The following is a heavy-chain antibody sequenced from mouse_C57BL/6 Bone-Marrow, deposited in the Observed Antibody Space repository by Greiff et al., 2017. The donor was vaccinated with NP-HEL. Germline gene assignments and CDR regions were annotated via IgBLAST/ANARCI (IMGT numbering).Heavy chain of an antibody. D-gene: IGHD2-4*01. J-gene: IGHJ3*01. CDR2: INPGRGGT. CDR1: GYAFTNYL. V-gene: IGHV1-54*01. Sequence: QVQLQQSGAELVRPGTSVKVSCKASGYAFTNYLIEWVKQRPGQGLEWIGVINPGRGGTNYNEKFKGKAKLTADKSSSTAYMQLSSLTSEDSAVYFCARGGIYYDYAWFAYWGQGTLVTVSA. CDR3: ARGGIYYDYAWFAY.